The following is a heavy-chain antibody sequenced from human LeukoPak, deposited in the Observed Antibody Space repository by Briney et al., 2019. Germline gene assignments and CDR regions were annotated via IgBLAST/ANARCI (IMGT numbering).Heavy chain of an antibody. CDR3: ARRGRPAATRGYFDY. J-gene: IGHJ4*02. V-gene: IGHV4-39*01. CDR1: GGSISSGDYY. Sequence: PSETLSLTCTVSGGSISSGDYYWGWIRQPPGKGLEWIGSIYYSGSTYYNPSLKSRVTISVDTSKNQFSLKLSSVTAADTAVYYCARRGRPAATRGYFDYWGQGTLVTVSS. CDR2: IYYSGST. D-gene: IGHD2-2*01.